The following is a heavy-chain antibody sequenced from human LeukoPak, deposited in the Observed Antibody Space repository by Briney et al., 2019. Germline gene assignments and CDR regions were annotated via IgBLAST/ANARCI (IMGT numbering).Heavy chain of an antibody. CDR2: INPSGGST. Sequence: ASVKVSCKASGYTFTSYYMHWVRQAPGQGLEWMGIINPSGGSTSYAQKFQGRVTMTRDTSTSTVYMELSSLRSEDTAVYYCAMRIMIKNYYDSSGYLMGDDAFDIWGQGTMVTVSS. CDR1: GYTFTSYY. CDR3: AMRIMIKNYYDSSGYLMGDDAFDI. D-gene: IGHD3-22*01. V-gene: IGHV1-46*01. J-gene: IGHJ3*02.